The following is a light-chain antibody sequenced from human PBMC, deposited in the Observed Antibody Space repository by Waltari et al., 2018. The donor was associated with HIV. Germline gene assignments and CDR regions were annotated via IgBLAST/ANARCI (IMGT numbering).Light chain of an antibody. CDR2: EVY. V-gene: IGLV2-18*02. CDR1: KSDVGGYNR. CDR3: SSFTGSSII. J-gene: IGLJ2*01. Sequence: QSALTQPPSVSGFPGQSITISCTGTKSDVGGYNRVSWYQQTPGTAPKLLIYEVYNRPSGFPNRFSGTKSGNTASLNIFGLQAEDEADYHCSSFTGSSIIVGGGTKLTVL.